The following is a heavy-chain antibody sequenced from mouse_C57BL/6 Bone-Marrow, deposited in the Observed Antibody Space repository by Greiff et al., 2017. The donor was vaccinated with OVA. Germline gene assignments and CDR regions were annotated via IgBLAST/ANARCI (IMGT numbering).Heavy chain of an antibody. J-gene: IGHJ3*01. CDR2: IYPGDGDT. CDR3: ARKGHYYGSSPFAY. D-gene: IGHD1-1*01. V-gene: IGHV1-80*01. Sequence: QVQLQQSGAELVKPGASVKISCKASGYAFSSYWMNWVKQRPGKGLEWIGQIYPGDGDTNYNGKFKGKATLTADKSSSTAYMQLSSLTSEDSAVYFCARKGHYYGSSPFAYWGQGTLVTVSA. CDR1: GYAFSSYW.